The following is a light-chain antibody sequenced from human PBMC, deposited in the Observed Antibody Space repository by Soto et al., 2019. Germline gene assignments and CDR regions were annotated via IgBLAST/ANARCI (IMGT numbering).Light chain of an antibody. J-gene: IGLJ1*01. CDR1: TSNIGSNT. V-gene: IGLV1-44*01. CDR3: AAWDDSLSGYV. Sequence: QSVLTQPPSASGTPGQMVTLSCAGSTSNIGSNTVNWYQQLPGTAPKLLIYSNNQRPSWVPDRLSGSKSGTSASLAISGLQSEDGADYYCAAWDDSLSGYVFGTGTKVTVL. CDR2: SNN.